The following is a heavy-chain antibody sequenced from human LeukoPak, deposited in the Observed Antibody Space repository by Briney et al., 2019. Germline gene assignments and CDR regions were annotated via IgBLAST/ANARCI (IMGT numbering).Heavy chain of an antibody. V-gene: IGHV4-39*07. D-gene: IGHD5-18*01. CDR2: NYYSGST. Sequence: LETLSLTCTVSGVTISSSSYYWGGIRQPPGKGREWIGSNYYSGSTYYNPSLKCRVTISVDTSKNQFSLKLSSVTAADTAVYYCARASGYSYGPTVYNWFDPWGQGTLVTVSS. CDR1: GVTISSSSYY. J-gene: IGHJ5*02. CDR3: ARASGYSYGPTVYNWFDP.